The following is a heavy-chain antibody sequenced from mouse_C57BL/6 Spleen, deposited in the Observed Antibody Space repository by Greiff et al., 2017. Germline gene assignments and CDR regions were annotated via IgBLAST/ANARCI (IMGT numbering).Heavy chain of an antibody. CDR1: GFTFTDYY. CDR3: ARWGYYYGSTSYYFDY. CDR2: IRNKANGYTT. V-gene: IGHV7-3*01. Sequence: EVQLVESGGGLVQPGGSLSLSCAASGFTFTDYYMSWVRQPPGKALEWLGFIRNKANGYTTEYSASVKGRFTISRDNSQSILYLQMNALRAEDSATYYCARWGYYYGSTSYYFDYWGQGTTLTVSS. D-gene: IGHD1-1*01. J-gene: IGHJ2*01.